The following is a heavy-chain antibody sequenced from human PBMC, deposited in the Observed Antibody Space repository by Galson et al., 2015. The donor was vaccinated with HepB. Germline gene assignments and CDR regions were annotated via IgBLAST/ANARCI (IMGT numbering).Heavy chain of an antibody. Sequence: SETLSLTCALSGYSISSTTWWGWIRQPPGKGLEWIGSIYHNGSTQYSPSLNSRVTMSVDTSNNQFSLKLRSVTAVDTAVYYCARTRYSAYDWGYFYFMDVWGKGTTVIVSS. V-gene: IGHV4-28*01. CDR3: ARTRYSAYDWGYFYFMDV. D-gene: IGHD5-12*01. J-gene: IGHJ6*03. CDR2: IYHNGST. CDR1: GYSISSTTW.